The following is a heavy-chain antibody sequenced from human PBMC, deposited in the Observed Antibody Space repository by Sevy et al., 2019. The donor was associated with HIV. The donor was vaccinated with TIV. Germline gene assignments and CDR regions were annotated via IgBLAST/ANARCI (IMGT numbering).Heavy chain of an antibody. J-gene: IGHJ3*02. CDR2: ISGSGGST. CDR1: GFTFSSYA. V-gene: IGHV3-23*01. D-gene: IGHD6-19*01. CDR3: AKVLAVAGHFDAFDI. Sequence: GGSLSLSCAASGFTFSSYAMSWVRQAPGKGLEWVSAISGSGGSTYYADSVKGRFTISRDNSKNTLYLQMNSLRAEDTAVYYCAKVLAVAGHFDAFDIWGQGTMVTVSS.